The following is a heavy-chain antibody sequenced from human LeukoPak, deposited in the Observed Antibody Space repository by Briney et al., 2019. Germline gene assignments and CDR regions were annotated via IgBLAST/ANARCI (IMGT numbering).Heavy chain of an antibody. J-gene: IGHJ2*01. CDR2: INWNSDKI. D-gene: IGHD3-3*02. Sequence: GGSLRLSCAASGLTFDDYAMHWVRQAPGKGLEWVSGINWNSDKIVFADSVKGRFNISRDNAKKSLYLQKNSLRVDDTAFYCCVKIESFFIFGVAPRYFDLWGRGTL. V-gene: IGHV3-9*01. CDR1: GLTFDDYA. CDR3: VKIESFFIFGVAPRYFDL.